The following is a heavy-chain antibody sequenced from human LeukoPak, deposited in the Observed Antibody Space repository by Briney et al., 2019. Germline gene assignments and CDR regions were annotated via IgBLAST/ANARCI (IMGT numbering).Heavy chain of an antibody. CDR2: MNPNSGNT. J-gene: IGHJ5*02. Sequence: ASVKVSCKASGYTFTSYDINWVRQATGQGLEWMGWMNPNSGNTGYAQKFQGRVTITADKSTSTAYMELSSLRSEDTAVYYCARDRRPAAILLFWFDPWGQGTLVTVSS. D-gene: IGHD2-2*01. CDR1: GYTFTSYD. CDR3: ARDRRPAAILLFWFDP. V-gene: IGHV1-8*01.